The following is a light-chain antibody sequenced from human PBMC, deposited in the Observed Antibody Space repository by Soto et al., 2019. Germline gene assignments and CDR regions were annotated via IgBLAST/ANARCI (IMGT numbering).Light chain of an antibody. CDR3: QQYQTYSRM. J-gene: IGKJ1*01. CDR1: QSINTW. V-gene: IGKV1-5*01. Sequence: DIQMTQSPSTVSASVGDRITITCRASQSINTWLAWYRRSPGEAPQLLIYDGSTLAMGVPSRFSCSGSGTDFTLSIIRLQPDDFATFYCQQYQTYSRMFGQGNKV. CDR2: DGS.